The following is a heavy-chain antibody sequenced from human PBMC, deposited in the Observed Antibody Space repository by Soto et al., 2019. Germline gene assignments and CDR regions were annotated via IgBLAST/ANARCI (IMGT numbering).Heavy chain of an antibody. CDR3: AKEGGVWFGEGEDYMDV. CDR2: ISYDGSNK. D-gene: IGHD3-10*01. CDR1: GFTFSSYG. V-gene: IGHV3-30*18. Sequence: QVQLVESGGGVVQPGRSLRLSCAASGFTFSSYGMHWVRQAPGKGLEWVAGISYDGSNKYYADSVKGRFTISRDNSKNTLYLQMNSLRAEDTAVYYCAKEGGVWFGEGEDYMDVWGKGTTVTVSS. J-gene: IGHJ6*03.